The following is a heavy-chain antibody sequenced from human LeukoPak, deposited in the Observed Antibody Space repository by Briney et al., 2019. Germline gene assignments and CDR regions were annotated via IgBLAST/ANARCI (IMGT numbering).Heavy chain of an antibody. Sequence: PGGSLRLSCAASGFTFDDYGMSWVRQAPGKGLEWVSYISSSSSIIYHADSVKGRFTTSRDNAKNSLYLQMNSLRDEDTAVYYCARTALTAFYYFDSWGQGTMVTVSS. J-gene: IGHJ4*02. CDR1: GFTFDDYG. CDR2: ISSSSSII. V-gene: IGHV3-48*02. CDR3: ARTALTAFYYFDS. D-gene: IGHD2-21*02.